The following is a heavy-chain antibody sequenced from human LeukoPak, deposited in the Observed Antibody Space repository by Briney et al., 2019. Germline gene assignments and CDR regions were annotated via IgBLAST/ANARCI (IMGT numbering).Heavy chain of an antibody. J-gene: IGHJ4*02. Sequence: ASVKVSCKASGGTFSSYAISWVRQAPGQALEWMGGIIPIFGTANYAQKFQGRVTITADESTSTAYMELSSLRSEDTAVYYCARGRGYSLLNYFDYWGQGTLVTVSS. CDR2: IIPIFGTA. V-gene: IGHV1-69*13. CDR3: ARGRGYSLLNYFDY. CDR1: GGTFSSYA. D-gene: IGHD5-18*01.